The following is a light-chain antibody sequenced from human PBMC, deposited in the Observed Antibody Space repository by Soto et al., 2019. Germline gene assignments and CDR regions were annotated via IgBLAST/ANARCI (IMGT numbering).Light chain of an antibody. CDR2: KAS. Sequence: DIQMTQSPSTLSASVGDRVTITCRASQSIGSWLAWYQQKPGKAPNLLIYKASNLESGVPSRFSGSGSGTEFTLTISGLQPDYFATYYCQQYYSFWTFGHGTKVEVK. CDR1: QSIGSW. CDR3: QQYYSFWT. J-gene: IGKJ1*01. V-gene: IGKV1-5*03.